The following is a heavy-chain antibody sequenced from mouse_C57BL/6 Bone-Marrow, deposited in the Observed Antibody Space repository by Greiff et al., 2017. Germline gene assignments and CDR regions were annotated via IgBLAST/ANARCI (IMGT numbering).Heavy chain of an antibody. CDR3: ARSWGLRLFAY. Sequence: EVQLVESGPVLVKPGASVKMSCKASGYTFTDYYMNWVKQSHGKSLEWIGVINPYNGGTSYNQKFKGKATLTVDKSSSTAYMELNSLTSEDSAVYYCARSWGLRLFAYWGQGTLVTVSA. J-gene: IGHJ3*01. V-gene: IGHV1-19*01. CDR2: INPYNGGT. CDR1: GYTFTDYY. D-gene: IGHD2-4*01.